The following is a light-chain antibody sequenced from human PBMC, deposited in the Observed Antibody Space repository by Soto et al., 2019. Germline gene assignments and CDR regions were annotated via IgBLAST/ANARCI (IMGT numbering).Light chain of an antibody. Sequence: QSVLTQPASVSGSPGQSITISCTGTSSDVGGYNYVSWYQQHPGKAPKLMIYEVSNRPSGVSNRFSGSKSGNTASLTISGLQAEDEADYYCRSYPRSSTSVFGTGPKVTVL. CDR3: RSYPRSSTSV. V-gene: IGLV2-14*01. J-gene: IGLJ1*01. CDR2: EVS. CDR1: SSDVGGYNY.